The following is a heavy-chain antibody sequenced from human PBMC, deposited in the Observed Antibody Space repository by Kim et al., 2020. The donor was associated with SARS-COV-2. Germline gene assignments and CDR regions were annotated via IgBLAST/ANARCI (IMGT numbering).Heavy chain of an antibody. CDR3: AGSDFWCGFRFDY. J-gene: IGHJ4*01. Sequence: SETLSLSCSVSGGSISGHSWSWIRQSPGKGLEWIGYIDNSGRTNYNSSLKSRVTISVDTSKSQFSLSLNSMTAADTAVYYCAGSDFWCGFRFDYWGQGALVTVSS. CDR2: IDNSGRT. V-gene: IGHV4-59*11. D-gene: IGHD3-3*01. CDR1: GGSISGHS.